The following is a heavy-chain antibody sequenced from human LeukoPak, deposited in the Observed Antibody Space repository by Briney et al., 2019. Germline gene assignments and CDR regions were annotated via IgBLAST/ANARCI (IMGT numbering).Heavy chain of an antibody. CDR2: ISWNSGRI. CDR3: ATPLDYYDSSGYHQGGD. CDR1: GFTFDDYA. V-gene: IGHV3-9*01. Sequence: GGSLRLSCAASGFTFDDYAMHWVRQAPGKGLEWVSGISWNSGRIGYADSVKGRFTISRDNAKNSLYLQMNSLRAEDTAVYYCATPLDYYDSSGYHQGGDWGQGTLVTVSS. D-gene: IGHD3-22*01. J-gene: IGHJ4*02.